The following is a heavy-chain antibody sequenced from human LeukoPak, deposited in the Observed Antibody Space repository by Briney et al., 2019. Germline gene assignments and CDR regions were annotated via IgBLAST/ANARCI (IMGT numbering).Heavy chain of an antibody. CDR1: GFTFSSYA. J-gene: IGHJ4*02. CDR2: ISSNGGST. Sequence: GGSLRLSCAASGFTFSSYAMHWVRQAPGKGLEYVSAISSNGGSTYYANSVKGRFTISRDNSKNTLYLQMGSLRAEDMAVYHCARATGYSSGWYNPDLGYWGQGTLVTVSS. CDR3: ARATGYSSGWYNPDLGY. D-gene: IGHD6-19*01. V-gene: IGHV3-64*01.